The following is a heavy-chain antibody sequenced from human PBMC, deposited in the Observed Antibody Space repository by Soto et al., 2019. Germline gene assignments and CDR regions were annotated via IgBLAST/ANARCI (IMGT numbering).Heavy chain of an antibody. J-gene: IGHJ6*02. CDR1: GGSISSYY. D-gene: IGHD2-21*02. Sequence: PSETLSLTYTVSGGSISSYYWSWIRQPPGKGLEWIGYIYYSGSTNYNPSLKSRVTISVDTSKNQFSLKLSSVTAADTAVYYCARERGRAGDPRDYYGMDVWGQGTTVT. CDR3: ARERGRAGDPRDYYGMDV. CDR2: IYYSGST. V-gene: IGHV4-59*01.